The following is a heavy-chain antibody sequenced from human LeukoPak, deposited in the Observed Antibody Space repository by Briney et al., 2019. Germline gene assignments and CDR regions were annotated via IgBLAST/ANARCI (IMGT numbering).Heavy chain of an antibody. CDR1: GFTFSSYG. CDR3: AKDLTIFGLAIRPYTDV. Sequence: SGGSLRLSCAASGFTFSSYGMHWVRQAPGKGLEWVAFIRYDGSNKYYADSVKGRFTISRDNSKNTLYLQMNSLRAEDTAVYYCAKDLTIFGLAIRPYTDVWGKGTTVTVSS. V-gene: IGHV3-30*02. D-gene: IGHD3-3*01. CDR2: IRYDGSNK. J-gene: IGHJ6*03.